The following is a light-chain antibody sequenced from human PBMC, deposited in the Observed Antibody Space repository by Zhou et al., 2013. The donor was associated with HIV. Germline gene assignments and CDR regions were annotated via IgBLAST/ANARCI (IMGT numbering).Light chain of an antibody. J-gene: IGKJ3*01. Sequence: DIQMTQSPTSLSASVGDRVTITCRASQGISESLAWYQQKPGKAPKLLLYATSRLEDGVPPRFSGSGSGTDYTLTISTLQPDDFATYYCQQSYSTPSLLTFGPGTKVEI. CDR2: ATS. CDR1: QGISES. V-gene: IGKV1-NL1*01. CDR3: QQSYSTPSLLT.